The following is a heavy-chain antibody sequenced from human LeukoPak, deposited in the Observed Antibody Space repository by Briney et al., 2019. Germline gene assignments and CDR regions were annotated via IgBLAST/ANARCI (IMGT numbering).Heavy chain of an antibody. CDR1: GFTVSSNY. CDR2: IYSGGST. V-gene: IGHV3-53*01. D-gene: IGHD3-22*01. J-gene: IGHJ1*01. Sequence: GGSLRLSCATSGFTVSSNYMSWLRQAPGKGLEWVSVIYSGGSTYYADSVKGRFTISRDNSMNTLYLQTNSLRAEDTAVYYCARAASISGYSNAEYFQEWGQGTLVTVSS. CDR3: ARAASISGYSNAEYFQE.